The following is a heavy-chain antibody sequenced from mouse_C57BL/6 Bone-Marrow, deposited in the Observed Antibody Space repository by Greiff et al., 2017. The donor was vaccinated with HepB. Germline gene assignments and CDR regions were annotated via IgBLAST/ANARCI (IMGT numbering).Heavy chain of an antibody. CDR2: IWSGGST. D-gene: IGHD1-1*01. Sequence: VQLQQSGPGLVQPSQSLSITCTVSGFSLTSYGVHWVRQSPGKGLEWLGVIWSGGSTDYNAAFISRLSISKDNSKSQVFFKMNSLQADDTAIYYCARAGHYYGSSLYAMDYWGQGTSVTVSS. CDR3: ARAGHYYGSSLYAMDY. J-gene: IGHJ4*01. V-gene: IGHV2-2*01. CDR1: GFSLTSYG.